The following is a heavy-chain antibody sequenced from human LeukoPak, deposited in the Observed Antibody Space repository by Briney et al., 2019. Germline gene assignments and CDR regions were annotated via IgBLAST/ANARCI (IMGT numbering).Heavy chain of an antibody. Sequence: SETLSLTCTVSGGSISNYYWSWIRQPPGKGLEWIGYIYYSGSTKYNPSLKSRVTISVDTSKNQFSLRLRSVTAADTAVYFCARGRVSSSTWYSTYYYYFYMDVWGKGTTVTVSS. V-gene: IGHV4-59*01. D-gene: IGHD4-11*01. CDR2: IYYSGST. J-gene: IGHJ6*03. CDR1: GGSISNYY. CDR3: ARGRVSSSTWYSTYYYYFYMDV.